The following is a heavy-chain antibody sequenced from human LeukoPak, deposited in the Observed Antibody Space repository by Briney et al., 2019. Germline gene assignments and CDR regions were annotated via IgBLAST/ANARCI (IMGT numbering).Heavy chain of an antibody. J-gene: IGHJ6*03. CDR3: ARDSGSYGNYYYYMDV. D-gene: IGHD1-26*01. CDR2: IYTSGST. Sequence: PSETLSLTCTVSGGSISSYYWSWVRQPAGKGLEWIGRIYTSGSTNYNPSLKSRVTMSVDTSKNQFSLKLSSVTAADTAVYYCARDSGSYGNYYYYMDVWGKGTTVTVSS. V-gene: IGHV4-4*07. CDR1: GGSISSYY.